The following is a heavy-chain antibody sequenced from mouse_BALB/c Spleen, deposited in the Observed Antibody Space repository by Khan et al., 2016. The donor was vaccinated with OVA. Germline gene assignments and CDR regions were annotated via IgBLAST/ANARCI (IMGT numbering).Heavy chain of an antibody. CDR1: GYTFTTYT. CDR2: ISPSSGYT. V-gene: IGHV1-4*01. J-gene: IGHJ3*01. CDR3: AREGAYYRSDGWFAY. Sequence: QVQLQQSGTELARPGASVKMSCKASGYTFTTYTMHWVKQRPGQGLEWIGYISPSSGYTNYNQKFKDKATLTADKSSITAYMQLSSLTSEDSTVXYCAREGAYYRSDGWFAYWGQGTLVTVSA. D-gene: IGHD2-14*01.